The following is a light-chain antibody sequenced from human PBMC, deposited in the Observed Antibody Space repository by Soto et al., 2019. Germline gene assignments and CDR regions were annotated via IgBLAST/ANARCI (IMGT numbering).Light chain of an antibody. Sequence: QSVLTQPPSASGSPGQSVTISCTGTSSDVGGYNYVSWYQQHPGKVPKLMIYEVSKRPSGVPDRFSGSKSGNTASLTVSGLQAEDEADYYCSSYAGSNRVFGGGTKLTVL. CDR1: SSDVGGYNY. J-gene: IGLJ2*01. V-gene: IGLV2-8*01. CDR3: SSYAGSNRV. CDR2: EVS.